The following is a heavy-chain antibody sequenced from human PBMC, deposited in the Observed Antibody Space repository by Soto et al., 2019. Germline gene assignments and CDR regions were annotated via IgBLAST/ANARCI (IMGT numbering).Heavy chain of an antibody. CDR2: VRNKANSYTT. V-gene: IGHV3-72*01. CDR3: ARVPTAYDC. D-gene: IGHD1-26*01. Sequence: EVQLVESGGGLVQPGGSLRLSCAASGFNFSDHYMDWVRQAPGKGLEWVGRVRNKANSYTTAYAASVKDRFTISRDDSKNSLYLQMNSLKIEDTAVYYCARVPTAYDCWGQGNLVTVSS. CDR1: GFNFSDHY. J-gene: IGHJ4*02.